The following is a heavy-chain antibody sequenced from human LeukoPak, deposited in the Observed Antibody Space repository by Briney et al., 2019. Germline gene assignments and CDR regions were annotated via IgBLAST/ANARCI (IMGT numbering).Heavy chain of an antibody. J-gene: IGHJ6*03. CDR3: ARGPASGSYVSYYYMDV. CDR1: GGTFSSYA. V-gene: IGHV1-69*05. Sequence: GSSVKVSCKASGGTFSSYAISWVRQAPGQGLEWMGGIIPIFGTANYAQKFQGRVTITTDESTSTAYMELSSLRSEDTAVYYCARGPASGSYVSYYYMDVWGKGTTVTVSS. CDR2: IIPIFGTA. D-gene: IGHD3-10*01.